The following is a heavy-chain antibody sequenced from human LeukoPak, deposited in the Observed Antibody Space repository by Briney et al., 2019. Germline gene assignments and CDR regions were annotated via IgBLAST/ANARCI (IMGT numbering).Heavy chain of an antibody. V-gene: IGHV1-3*01. Sequence: ASVKVSCKASGYTFTSYAIHWVRQASGQSLEWMGWISACNGNTKYSQNFQGRVTFISNTSATTAFMELSSLRSEDAAVYYCARDSGSGSNDYWGQGTLVTVSS. CDR1: GYTFTSYA. CDR3: ARDSGSGSNDY. J-gene: IGHJ4*02. D-gene: IGHD1-26*01. CDR2: ISACNGNT.